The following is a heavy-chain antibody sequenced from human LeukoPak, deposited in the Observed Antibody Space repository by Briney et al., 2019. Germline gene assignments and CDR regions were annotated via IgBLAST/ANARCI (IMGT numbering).Heavy chain of an antibody. CDR3: ARGYPGYCSSTSCYWFDP. CDR2: IYYSGST. Sequence: PSETLSLTCTVSGGSISSGGYYWSWIRQHPGKGLEWIGYIYYSGSTYYNPSLKSRVTISVDTSKNQFSLKLSSVTAADTAVHYCARGYPGYCSSTSCYWFDPWGQGTLVTVSS. D-gene: IGHD2-2*01. J-gene: IGHJ5*02. V-gene: IGHV4-31*03. CDR1: GGSISSGGYY.